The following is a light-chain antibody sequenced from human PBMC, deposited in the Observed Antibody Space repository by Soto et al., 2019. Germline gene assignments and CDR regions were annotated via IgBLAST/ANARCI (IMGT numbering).Light chain of an antibody. J-gene: IGKJ1*01. CDR2: AAS. V-gene: IGKV1-39*01. CDR1: QSISSY. Sequence: DIQMTQSPSSLSASVGDRVTITCRASQSISSYLNWYQQKPGKAPKHLIYAASSLQSGVPSRFSGSGSGTDFTLTISSLQPEDFATYYYQQSYSTPQTFGQGTKVEIK. CDR3: QQSYSTPQT.